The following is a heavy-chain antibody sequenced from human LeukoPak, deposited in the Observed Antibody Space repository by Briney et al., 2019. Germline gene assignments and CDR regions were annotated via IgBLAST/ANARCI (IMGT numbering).Heavy chain of an antibody. V-gene: IGHV3-23*01. CDR1: GFTFSSYG. D-gene: IGHD2-2*01. CDR3: AKPGEGYQLLGWFDP. CDR2: ISGSGGST. Sequence: GGSLRLSCAASGFTFSSYGIHWVRRAPGKGLEWVSAISGSGGSTYYADSVKGRFTISRDNSKNTLYLQMNSLRAEDTAVYYCAKPGEGYQLLGWFDPWGQGTLVTVSS. J-gene: IGHJ5*02.